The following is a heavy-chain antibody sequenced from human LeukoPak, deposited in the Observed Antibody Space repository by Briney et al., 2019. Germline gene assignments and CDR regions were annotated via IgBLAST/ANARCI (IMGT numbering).Heavy chain of an antibody. J-gene: IGHJ5*02. CDR2: IIPIFGTA. V-gene: IGHV1-69*13. CDR3: ARRYCSSTSCRYNWFDP. D-gene: IGHD2-2*01. Sequence: WASVKVSRKASGGTFSSYAISWVRQAPGQGLEWMGGIIPIFGTANYAQKFQGRVTITADESTSTAYMELSSLRSEDTAVYYCARRYCSSTSCRYNWFDPWGQGTLVTVSS. CDR1: GGTFSSYA.